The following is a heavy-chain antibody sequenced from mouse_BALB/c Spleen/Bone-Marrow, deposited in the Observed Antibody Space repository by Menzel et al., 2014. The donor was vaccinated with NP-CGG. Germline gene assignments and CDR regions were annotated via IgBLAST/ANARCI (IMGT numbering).Heavy chain of an antibody. V-gene: IGHV14-3*02. CDR2: IGTANGNT. CDR1: GFNIKDTY. J-gene: IGHJ4*01. CDR3: ARYGNGLMDY. Sequence: FQLQQSGAELVKPGASVKLSCTASGFNIKDTYMHWVKQRPEQGLEWIGRIGTANGNTKYDPKFQGKATITADTSSNTAYLQLSSLTSEDTAVYYCARYGNGLMDYWGQGTSVTVSS. D-gene: IGHD2-1*01.